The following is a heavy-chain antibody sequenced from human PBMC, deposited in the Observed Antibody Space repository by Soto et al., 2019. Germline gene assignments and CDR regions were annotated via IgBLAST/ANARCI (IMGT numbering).Heavy chain of an antibody. Sequence: QVQLQESGPGLVKPSGTLSLTCAVSGGSISSSNWWSWVRQPPGKGLEWIGEIYHSGSTNYNPSLKSRVTNSADESKNQFCLTLSSVTAAATAVYYCARDSTHYDILTGYPVNRGSFDYWGQGTLVTVSS. CDR1: GGSISSSNW. V-gene: IGHV4-4*02. CDR3: ARDSTHYDILTGYPVNRGSFDY. D-gene: IGHD3-9*01. J-gene: IGHJ4*02. CDR2: IYHSGST.